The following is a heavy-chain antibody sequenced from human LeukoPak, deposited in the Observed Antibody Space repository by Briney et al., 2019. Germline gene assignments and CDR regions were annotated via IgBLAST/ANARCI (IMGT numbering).Heavy chain of an antibody. J-gene: IGHJ4*02. CDR3: ARAGLSSSWYVVDY. D-gene: IGHD6-13*01. CDR2: IYYSGST. V-gene: IGHV4-30-4*01. Sequence: SETLSLTCTVSGGSISSGDYYWSWIRQPPGKGLEWIGYIYYSGSTYYNPSLKSRVTISVDTSKNQFSLKLSSATAADTAVYYCARAGLSSSWYVVDYWGQGTLVTVSS. CDR1: GGSISSGDYY.